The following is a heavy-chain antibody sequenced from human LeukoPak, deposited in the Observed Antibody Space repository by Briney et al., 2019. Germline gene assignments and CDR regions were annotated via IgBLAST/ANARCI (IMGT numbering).Heavy chain of an antibody. CDR2: LYSGGGT. V-gene: IGHV3-66*01. CDR1: GFTVSTNY. CDR3: APYYDSGGHPPGGLDF. D-gene: IGHD3-22*01. Sequence: PGGSLRLSCAASGFTVSTNYMTWVRQAPGKGLEWVALLYSGGGTNYAESVKGRFTISRDNSKNTLYLQMNSLRVEDTAVYYCAPYYDSGGHPPGGLDFWGQGTLVTFSS. J-gene: IGHJ4*02.